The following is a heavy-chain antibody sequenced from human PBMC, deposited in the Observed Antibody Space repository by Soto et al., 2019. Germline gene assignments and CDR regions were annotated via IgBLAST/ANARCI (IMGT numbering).Heavy chain of an antibody. J-gene: IGHJ4*02. CDR1: GFTFSNYG. CDR2: VSYDGRTK. D-gene: IGHD6-13*01. Sequence: QVQLVESGGGVVQPGRSLRLSCAASGFTFSNYGMHWVRQAPGKGLEWVAVVSYDGRTKYYADAVKGRFTISRDNSKNTVDLQMNSLRDEDTAVYFCAKGYSGSWWGYFDNWGPGTLVTVSS. V-gene: IGHV3-30*18. CDR3: AKGYSGSWWGYFDN.